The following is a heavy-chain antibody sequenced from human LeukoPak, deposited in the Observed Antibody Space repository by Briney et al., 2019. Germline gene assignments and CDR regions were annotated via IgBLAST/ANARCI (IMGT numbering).Heavy chain of an antibody. Sequence: PGGSLRLSCAASGFTFSSYAMSWVRQAPGKGLEWVSLIYSGGSTYYADSVKGRFTISRDNSKNTLYLQMNSLRAEDTAVYYCARAMYYYGSGTYYDYWGQGTLVTVSS. V-gene: IGHV3-53*01. J-gene: IGHJ4*02. CDR2: IYSGGST. CDR3: ARAMYYYGSGTYYDY. D-gene: IGHD3-10*01. CDR1: GFTFSSYA.